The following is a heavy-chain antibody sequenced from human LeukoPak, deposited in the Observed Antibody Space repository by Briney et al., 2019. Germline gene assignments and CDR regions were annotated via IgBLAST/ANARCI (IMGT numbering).Heavy chain of an antibody. V-gene: IGHV7-4-1*02. CDR3: ATGHRRYCTNGVCSIDY. J-gene: IGHJ4*02. CDR2: INTNTGNP. CDR1: GYTFTSYA. D-gene: IGHD2-8*01. Sequence: ASVKVSCKASGYTFTSYAMNWVRQAPGQGLEWMGWINTNTGNPTYAQGFTGRFVFSLDTSVSTAYLQISSLKAEDTAVYYCATGHRRYCTNGVCSIDYWGQGTPVTVSS.